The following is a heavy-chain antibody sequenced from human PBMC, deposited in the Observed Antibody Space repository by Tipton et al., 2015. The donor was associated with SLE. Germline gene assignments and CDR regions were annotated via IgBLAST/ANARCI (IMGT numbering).Heavy chain of an antibody. J-gene: IGHJ6*03. Sequence: TLSLTCTVSGGSISSHYWSWIRQPPGKGLEWIGYIYYSGSTNYNPSLKSRVTISVDTSKNQFSLKLSSVTAADTAVYYCASASSGSYFYYYYYYMDVWGKGTTVTVSS. V-gene: IGHV4-59*11. CDR2: IYYSGST. CDR1: GGSISSHY. CDR3: ASASSGSYFYYYYYYMDV. D-gene: IGHD3-10*01.